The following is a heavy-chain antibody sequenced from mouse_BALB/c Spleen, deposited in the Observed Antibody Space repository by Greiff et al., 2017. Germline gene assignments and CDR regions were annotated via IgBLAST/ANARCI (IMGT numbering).Heavy chain of an antibody. CDR1: GFSLTSYD. D-gene: IGHD2-4*01. CDR3: VRGMITPEYFDF. Sequence: VHLVESGPGLVAPSQSLSITCTVSGFSLTSYDISWIRQPPGKGLEWLGVIWTGGGTNYNSAFMSRLSISKDNSKSQVFLKMNSLQTDDTAIYSCVRGMITPEYFDFWGEGTTVTVSS. CDR2: IWTGGGT. V-gene: IGHV2-9-2*01. J-gene: IGHJ1*01.